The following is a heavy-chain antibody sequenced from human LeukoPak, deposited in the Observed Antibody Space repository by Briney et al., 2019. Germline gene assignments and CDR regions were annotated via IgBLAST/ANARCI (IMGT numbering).Heavy chain of an antibody. CDR1: GFTFSSYG. CDR3: AKEYSGYDFDY. Sequence: GGSLRLSCAASGFTFSSYGMHWVRQAPGKGLEWVAVIWYDGSNKYYGDSVKGRFTISRDNSKNTLYLQMNSLRAEDTAVYYCAKEYSGYDFDYWGQGTLVTVSS. CDR2: IWYDGSNK. J-gene: IGHJ4*02. V-gene: IGHV3-33*06. D-gene: IGHD5-12*01.